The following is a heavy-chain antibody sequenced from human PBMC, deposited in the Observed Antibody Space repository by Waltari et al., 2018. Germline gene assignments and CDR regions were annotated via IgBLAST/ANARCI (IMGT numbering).Heavy chain of an antibody. J-gene: IGHJ3*02. CDR2: ISSSSITI. V-gene: IGHV3-48*01. D-gene: IGHD7-27*01. CDR3: ARGDWGGDAFDI. CDR1: GFTFSSYS. Sequence: EVQLVESGGGLVQPGGSLRLSCAASGFTFSSYSMNWVRQAPGKGLEWVSYISSSSITIYYADSVKGRFTISRDNAKNSLYLQMNSLRAEDTAVYYCARGDWGGDAFDIWGQGTMVTVSS.